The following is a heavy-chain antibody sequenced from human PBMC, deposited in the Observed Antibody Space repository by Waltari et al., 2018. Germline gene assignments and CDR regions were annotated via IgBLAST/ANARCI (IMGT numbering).Heavy chain of an antibody. CDR1: GYSISSGYY. CDR2: IYHSGST. CDR3: ARVFRAPGPYYYYMVV. V-gene: IGHV4-38-2*01. Sequence: QVQLQESGPGLVKPSETLSLTCAVSGYSISSGYYWGWIRQPPGKGLEWIGSIYHSGSTYYNPSLKSRVTISVDTSKNQFSLKLSSVTAADTAVYYCARVFRAPGPYYYYMVVWVKGTTVTVSS. D-gene: IGHD3-3*01. J-gene: IGHJ6*03.